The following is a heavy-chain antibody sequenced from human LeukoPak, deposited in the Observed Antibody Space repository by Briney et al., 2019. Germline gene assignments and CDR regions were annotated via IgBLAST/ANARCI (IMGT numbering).Heavy chain of an antibody. J-gene: IGHJ4*02. CDR2: IIPIFGTA. CDR1: GGTFSSYA. Sequence: SVKVSCKASGGTFSSYAISWVRQAPGQGLEWMGGIIPIFGTANYAQKFQGRVTITADESTSTAYMELSSLRSEDTAVYYCARVEKGYYDSSGYYDHWGQGTLVTVSS. D-gene: IGHD3-22*01. V-gene: IGHV1-69*13. CDR3: ARVEKGYYDSSGYYDH.